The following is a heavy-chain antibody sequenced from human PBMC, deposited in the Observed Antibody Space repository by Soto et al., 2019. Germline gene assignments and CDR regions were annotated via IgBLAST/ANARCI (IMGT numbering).Heavy chain of an antibody. V-gene: IGHV3-15*07. CDR1: GFSFNNAW. CDR2: IKTKSDGETT. Sequence: EVQLVESGGGLVKPGGSLRLSCAASGFSFNNAWMNWVRHAPGKRLEWVGRIKTKSDGETTDYAASVKGRFTMSRDDSRNTLYLQMDSLTSEDTALYYWTTESLWAVAGSPTHDHWGQGTLVIVSS. CDR3: TTESLWAVAGSPTHDH. D-gene: IGHD6-19*01. J-gene: IGHJ5*02.